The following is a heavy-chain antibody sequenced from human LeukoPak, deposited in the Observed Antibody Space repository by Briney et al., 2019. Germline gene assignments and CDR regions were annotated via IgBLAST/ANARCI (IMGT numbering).Heavy chain of an antibody. J-gene: IGHJ4*02. D-gene: IGHD5-12*01. Sequence: PGGSLRLSCAASGFTFSHYYMTWVRQAPGKGLEWVSSISGSSGYIFYADSVKGRFTISRDNAKNSLYLQMNSLRAEDTAVYYCARDFIKKRGGYAIYFDYWGQGTLVTVSS. CDR2: ISGSSGYI. CDR1: GFTFSHYY. V-gene: IGHV3-21*06. CDR3: ARDFIKKRGGYAIYFDY.